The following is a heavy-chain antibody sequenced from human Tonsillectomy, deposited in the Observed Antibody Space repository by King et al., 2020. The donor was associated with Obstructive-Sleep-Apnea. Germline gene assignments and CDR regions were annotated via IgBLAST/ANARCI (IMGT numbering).Heavy chain of an antibody. CDR1: GGSTSSYY. CDR3: ARHDYSSGYFGVFDY. V-gene: IGHV4-59*08. D-gene: IGHD3-22*01. Sequence: VQLQESGPGLVKPSETLSLTCTVSGGSTSSYYWSWVRQPPGKGLEWIGYIYYRGSTNYNPSPKSRVTTSVDRSKNQFSLKLSSVTAADTAVYYCARHDYSSGYFGVFDYWGQGTLVTVSS. CDR2: IYYRGST. J-gene: IGHJ4*02.